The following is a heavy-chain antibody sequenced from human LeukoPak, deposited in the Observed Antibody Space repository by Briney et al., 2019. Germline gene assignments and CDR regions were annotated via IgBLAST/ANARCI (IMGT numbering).Heavy chain of an antibody. CDR2: IRYDGSNK. CDR1: EFTFSTYA. J-gene: IGHJ3*02. D-gene: IGHD5-24*01. Sequence: GGSLRLSCAASEFTFSTYAMHWVRQAPGKGLEWVAFIRYDGSNKYYADSVKGRFTISRDNSKNTLYLQMNSLRAEDTAVYYCANMVGDGYNDDAFDIWGQGTMVTVSS. CDR3: ANMVGDGYNDDAFDI. V-gene: IGHV3-30*02.